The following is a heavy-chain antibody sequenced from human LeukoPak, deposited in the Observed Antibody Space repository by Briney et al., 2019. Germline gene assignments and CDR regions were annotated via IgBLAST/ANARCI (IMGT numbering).Heavy chain of an antibody. J-gene: IGHJ4*02. CDR3: AKDLGLRYFDWLLPAGVDY. V-gene: IGHV3-23*01. CDR2: ISDSGGDT. Sequence: PGGSLRLSCAASGFTFSSLDMSWVRQAPGKGLEWVSGISDSGGDTNYADSGKGRFTISRDNSKNTLYLQMNSLRAEDTAVYYCAKDLGLRYFDWLLPAGVDYWGQGTLVTVSS. CDR1: GFTFSSLD. D-gene: IGHD3-9*01.